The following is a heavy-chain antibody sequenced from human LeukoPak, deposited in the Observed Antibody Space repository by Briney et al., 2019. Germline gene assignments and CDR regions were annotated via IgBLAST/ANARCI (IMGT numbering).Heavy chain of an antibody. CDR1: GGTFSSYT. D-gene: IGHD2-2*01. J-gene: IGHJ4*02. CDR2: IIPILGIA. Sequence: ASVKVSCKASGGTFSSYTISWVRQAPGQGLEWMGRIIPILGIANYAQKFQGRVTITADKSTSTAYMELSSLRSEDTAVYYCAREGGDIAVVPAATPFDYWGQGTLVTVSS. V-gene: IGHV1-69*04. CDR3: AREGGDIAVVPAATPFDY.